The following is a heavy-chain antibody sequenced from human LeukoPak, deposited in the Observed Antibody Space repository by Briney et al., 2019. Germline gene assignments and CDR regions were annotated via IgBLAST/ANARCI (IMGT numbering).Heavy chain of an antibody. Sequence: GGSLRLSCAASGFTFSGYCMHWVRQAPGKGLEWVARLNGDGSDIHYVDSVKGRFTISRDNSKNTLYLQMNSLRAEDTAVYYCAKGGQYSSGWYGSVGRNDAFDIWGQGTMVTVSS. CDR2: LNGDGSDI. CDR1: GFTFSGYC. J-gene: IGHJ3*02. CDR3: AKGGQYSSGWYGSVGRNDAFDI. V-gene: IGHV3-23*03. D-gene: IGHD6-19*01.